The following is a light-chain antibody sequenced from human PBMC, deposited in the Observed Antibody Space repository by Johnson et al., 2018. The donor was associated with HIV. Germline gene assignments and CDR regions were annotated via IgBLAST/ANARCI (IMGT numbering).Light chain of an antibody. CDR2: ENN. V-gene: IGLV1-51*02. J-gene: IGLJ1*01. CDR3: GTWDSSLSAGGV. Sequence: QSVLTQPPSVSAAPGQKVTISCSGSSSNIGNNYVSWYQQLPGTAPKLLIYENNKLPSGIPDRFSGSKSGTSATLGITGLQTGDEADYYCGTWDSSLSAGGVVGTGTKVTVL. CDR1: SSNIGNNY.